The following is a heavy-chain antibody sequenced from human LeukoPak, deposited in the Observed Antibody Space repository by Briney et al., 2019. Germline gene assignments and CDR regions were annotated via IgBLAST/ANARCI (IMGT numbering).Heavy chain of an antibody. D-gene: IGHD3-16*01. V-gene: IGHV1-8*03. CDR3: ARRLGLRWDLQAFDI. CDR1: GYTFITSD. J-gene: IGHJ3*02. CDR2: MNPNSGNR. Sequence: ASVKVSCKTSGYTFITSDINWVRQATGQGLEWMGWMNPNSGNRGYAQKFQGRVTITRNTSISTAYMELSSLRSEDTAVYYCARRLGLRWDLQAFDIWGQGTMVTVSS.